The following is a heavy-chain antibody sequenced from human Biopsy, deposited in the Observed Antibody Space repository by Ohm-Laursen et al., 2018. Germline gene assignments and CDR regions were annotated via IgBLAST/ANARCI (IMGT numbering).Heavy chain of an antibody. J-gene: IGHJ4*02. CDR2: FAPENGKT. Sequence: ASMKVSCNVSGYTLTDLSMHWVRQAPGKGLEWMGGFAPENGKTIYAQKFQGRVTMTEDTSTDTAYMELSSLRSEDTAVYYCAGDINNWNVSYWGQGTLVIVSS. D-gene: IGHD1-20*01. V-gene: IGHV1-24*01. CDR1: GYTLTDLS. CDR3: AGDINNWNVSY.